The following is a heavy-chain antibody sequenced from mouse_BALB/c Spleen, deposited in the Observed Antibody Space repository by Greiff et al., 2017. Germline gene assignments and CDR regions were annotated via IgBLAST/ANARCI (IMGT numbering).Heavy chain of an antibody. CDR1: GYTFTSYW. Sequence: QVQLQQPGAELVKPGASVKMSCKASGYTFTSYWMHWVKQRPGQGLEWIGVIDPSDSYTSYNQKFKGKATLTVDTSSSTAYMQLSSLTSEDSAVYYCTQGLYVPRGAMESGGQRASVTVSS. J-gene: IGHJ4*01. V-gene: IGHV1S127*01. CDR2: IDPSDSYT. CDR3: TQGLYVPRGAMES. D-gene: IGHD1-1*01.